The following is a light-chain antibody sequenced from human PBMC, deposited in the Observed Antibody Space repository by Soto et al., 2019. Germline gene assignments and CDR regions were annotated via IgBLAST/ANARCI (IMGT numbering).Light chain of an antibody. CDR1: QSISSN. V-gene: IGKV3-15*01. CDR3: HQYNNWPPGT. CDR2: GAS. J-gene: IGKJ2*02. Sequence: EIVMTQSPATLSVSPGERATLSCRASQSISSNLAWYQQKPGQAPSLLLYGASTRATGIPARFSGSGSGTDFTLTISSLQSEDFAVYYCHQYNNWPPGTLGQGTKLEIK.